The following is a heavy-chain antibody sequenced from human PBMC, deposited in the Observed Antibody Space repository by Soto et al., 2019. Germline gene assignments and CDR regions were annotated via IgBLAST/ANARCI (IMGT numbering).Heavy chain of an antibody. Sequence: QVQLQESGPGLVKPSETLSLTCTVSGGSISNYYWSWIRQPPGKGLEWIGYIYYSGSTNYNPSLKSRDTISVDTSTNQFSLKLSSVTAADTAVYYCARRYAGNFDYWGQGTLVTVSS. J-gene: IGHJ4*02. CDR3: ARRYAGNFDY. CDR1: GGSISNYY. D-gene: IGHD2-8*01. CDR2: IYYSGST. V-gene: IGHV4-59*01.